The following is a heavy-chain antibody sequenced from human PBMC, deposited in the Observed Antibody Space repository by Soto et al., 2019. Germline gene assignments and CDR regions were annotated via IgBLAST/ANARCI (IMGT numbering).Heavy chain of an antibody. Sequence: QVQLVQSGAELRKPGASVKVSCETSGYKFIDFHIHWVRQAPGQGLEWMGWINPHSGGTNYAQAFQGRVNMTSDPSITTANMELKRLTSDDTAVYYCARDVAPLGDHRFDFWGQGTMVTVSS. V-gene: IGHV1-2*02. J-gene: IGHJ3*01. CDR3: ARDVAPLGDHRFDF. D-gene: IGHD2-21*01. CDR1: GYKFIDFH. CDR2: INPHSGGT.